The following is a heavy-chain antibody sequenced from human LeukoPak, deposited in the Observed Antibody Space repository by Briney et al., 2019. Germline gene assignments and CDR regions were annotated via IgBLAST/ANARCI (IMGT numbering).Heavy chain of an antibody. Sequence: SETLSLTCTISGGSISSGGYYWSWIRQHPGKGLEWIGEINHSGSTNYNPSLKSRVTISVDTSKNQFSLKLSSVTAADTAVYYCAREKGGSYIPDYWGQGTLVTVSS. J-gene: IGHJ4*02. CDR3: AREKGGSYIPDY. CDR2: INHSGST. V-gene: IGHV4-39*07. D-gene: IGHD1-26*01. CDR1: GGSISSGGYY.